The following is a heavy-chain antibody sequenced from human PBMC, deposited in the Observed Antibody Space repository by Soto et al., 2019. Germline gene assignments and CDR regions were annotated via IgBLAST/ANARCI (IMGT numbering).Heavy chain of an antibody. CDR2: IGTAGDT. D-gene: IGHD4-17*01. J-gene: IGHJ4*02. CDR1: GFTFSSYG. CDR3: ARSGRHDYGDENFDY. Sequence: GGSLILSCAASGFTFSSYGMHWVRQATGKGLEWVSAIGTAGDTYYPGSVKGRFTISRENAKNSLYLQMNSLRAGDTAVYYCARSGRHDYGDENFDYWGQGTLVTVSS. V-gene: IGHV3-13*01.